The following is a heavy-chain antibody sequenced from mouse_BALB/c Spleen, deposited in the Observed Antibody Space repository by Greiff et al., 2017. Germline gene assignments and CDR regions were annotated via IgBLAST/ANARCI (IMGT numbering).Heavy chain of an antibody. Sequence: EVKLVESGPGLVKPSQSLSLTCTVTGYSITSDYAWNWIRQFPGNKLEWMGYISYSGSTSYNPSLKSRISITRDTSKNQFFLQLNSVTTEDTATYYCARYSYDGYFFDYWGQGTTLTVSS. CDR2: ISYSGST. V-gene: IGHV3-2*02. D-gene: IGHD2-3*01. CDR3: ARYSYDGYFFDY. J-gene: IGHJ2*01. CDR1: GYSITSDYA.